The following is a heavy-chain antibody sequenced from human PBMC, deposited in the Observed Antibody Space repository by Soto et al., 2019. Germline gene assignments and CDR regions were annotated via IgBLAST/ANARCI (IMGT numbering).Heavy chain of an antibody. Sequence: LRLSCAASGFTFSDYYMSWIRQAPGKGLEWVSSISGSAGTTYYADSVKGRFTISRDNSKNTLWLQMNTLRAEDTAVYYCAKLLALRFLERGLDYWGQGTLVTVSS. CDR2: ISGSAGTT. D-gene: IGHD3-3*01. CDR1: GFTFSDYY. J-gene: IGHJ4*02. CDR3: AKLLALRFLERGLDY. V-gene: IGHV3-23*01.